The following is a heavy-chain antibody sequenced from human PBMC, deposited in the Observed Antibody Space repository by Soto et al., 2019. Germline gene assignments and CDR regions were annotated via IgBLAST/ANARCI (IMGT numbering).Heavy chain of an antibody. Sequence: PSETLSLTCTVSGGSISSYYRSWIRQPPGKGLEWIGYIYYSGSTNYNPSLKSRVTISVDTSKNQFSLKLSSVTAADTAVYYCARQPPRQIDYWGQGALVTVSS. CDR2: IYYSGST. CDR1: GGSISSYY. J-gene: IGHJ4*02. CDR3: ARQPPRQIDY. V-gene: IGHV4-59*08.